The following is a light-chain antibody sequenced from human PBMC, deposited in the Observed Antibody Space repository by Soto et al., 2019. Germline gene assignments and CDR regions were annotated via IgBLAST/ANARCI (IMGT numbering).Light chain of an antibody. CDR1: SSNIGSNN. J-gene: IGLJ3*02. CDR2: NNY. V-gene: IGLV1-44*01. Sequence: QSVLTQSPSASVTPGQRVTISCSGSSSNIGSNNVHRYQQLPGTAPKLLIYNNYQRPSGVPDRFSGSKSGTSASLAISGLQSEDEADYYCAAWDDSLSGWVFGGGTKLTVL. CDR3: AAWDDSLSGWV.